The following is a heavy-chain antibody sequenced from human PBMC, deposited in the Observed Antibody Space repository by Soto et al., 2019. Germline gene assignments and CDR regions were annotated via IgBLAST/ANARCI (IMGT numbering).Heavy chain of an antibody. V-gene: IGHV3-23*01. CDR2: TSGSGGST. Sequence: GGSLRLSCAASGFTFSSYAMSWVRQAPGKGLEWVSSTSGSGGSTYYADSVKGRFTISRDNSKNTLYLQMNSLRAEDTAVYYCPKDPQWLVYDYWGQGTMGTVSS. D-gene: IGHD6-19*01. CDR3: PKDPQWLVYDY. J-gene: IGHJ4*02. CDR1: GFTFSSYA.